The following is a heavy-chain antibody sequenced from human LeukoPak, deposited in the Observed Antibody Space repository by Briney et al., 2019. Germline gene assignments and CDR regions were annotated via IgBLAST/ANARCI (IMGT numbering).Heavy chain of an antibody. D-gene: IGHD3-3*01. V-gene: IGHV3-33*08. Sequence: GGSLRLSCAASGFTFSTYGMHWVRQAPGKGLEWVAVIWYGGSNTYYADSVKGRFTISRDNSKNTLYLQMNSLRAEDTAVYYCARDLGDYDFWSGSLDYWGQGTLVTVSS. J-gene: IGHJ4*02. CDR2: IWYGGSNT. CDR1: GFTFSTYG. CDR3: ARDLGDYDFWSGSLDY.